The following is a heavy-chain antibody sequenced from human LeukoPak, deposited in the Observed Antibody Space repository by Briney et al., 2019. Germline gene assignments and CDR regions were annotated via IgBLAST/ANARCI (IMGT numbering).Heavy chain of an antibody. CDR1: GYTFISYG. J-gene: IGHJ6*03. CDR2: ISPYTTKT. CDR3: AREGGVGPTAPPDYYSYQMDV. Sequence: ASVKVSCKASGYTFISYGITWVRQAPGQGLEWMGWISPYTTKTNYAQSLQGRVTMTTDTSTSTAYMVLRSLRSDDTAVCYCAREGGVGPTAPPDYYSYQMDVWGKGTTVTVSS. D-gene: IGHD1-26*01. V-gene: IGHV1-18*01.